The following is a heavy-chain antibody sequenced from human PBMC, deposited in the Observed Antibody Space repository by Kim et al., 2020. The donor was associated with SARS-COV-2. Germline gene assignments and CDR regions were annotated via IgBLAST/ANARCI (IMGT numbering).Heavy chain of an antibody. D-gene: IGHD2-21*02. V-gene: IGHV3-23*01. CDR2: IFGSGSGT. CDR1: GVTNGNSA. J-gene: IGHJ2*01. Sequence: GGSLRLSCAVSGVTNGNSAMSWVRQVPGKGLEWVSGIFGSGSGTYYADSVKGRATIARDNSQRTVDLQLTSLRADDTAVYYCARHLHVTTVTFYWYFDLWGRGTLVTVSS. CDR3: ARHLHVTTVTFYWYFDL.